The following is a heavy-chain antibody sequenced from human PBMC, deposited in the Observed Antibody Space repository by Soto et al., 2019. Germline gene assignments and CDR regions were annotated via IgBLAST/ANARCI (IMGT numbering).Heavy chain of an antibody. J-gene: IGHJ6*02. V-gene: IGHV5-51*01. CDR3: ARHVLDTATVWMDV. CDR1: GYSFTSYW. CDR2: IYPSDSYT. D-gene: IGHD5-18*01. Sequence: GESLKISCKGSGYSFTSYWIGWVRQMPGKGLEWMGIIYPSDSYTNYSPSFQGHVTISADKSISTAYLQWSSLKASDTAMYYCARHVLDTATVWMDVWGQGTTVTVSS.